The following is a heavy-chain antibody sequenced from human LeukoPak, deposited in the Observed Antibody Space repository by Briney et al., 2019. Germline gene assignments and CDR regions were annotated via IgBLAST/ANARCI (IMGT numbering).Heavy chain of an antibody. CDR3: ARAILTASGFVWHFDL. V-gene: IGHV4-39*07. CDR1: SDSIYSSNYY. Sequence: PSETLSLTCTVSSDSIYSSNYYWGWIRQPPGKGLEWIGSIYYSGSTYYNSSLKSRVTISVDTSKNQFSLKLTSVTAADTAVYYCARAILTASGFVWHFDLWGRGTLVTVSS. D-gene: IGHD3-3*01. J-gene: IGHJ2*01. CDR2: IYYSGST.